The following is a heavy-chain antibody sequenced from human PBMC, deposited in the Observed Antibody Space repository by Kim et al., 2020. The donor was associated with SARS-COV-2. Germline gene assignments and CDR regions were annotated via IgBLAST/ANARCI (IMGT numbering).Heavy chain of an antibody. V-gene: IGHV3-30*01. D-gene: IGHD4-17*01. CDR3: ARAVTTHWYFDL. J-gene: IGHJ2*01. Sequence: YYGDSVKGRFTISRDNSKTTLSLQMNSLRAEDTAVYYCARAVTTHWYFDLWGRGTLVTVSS.